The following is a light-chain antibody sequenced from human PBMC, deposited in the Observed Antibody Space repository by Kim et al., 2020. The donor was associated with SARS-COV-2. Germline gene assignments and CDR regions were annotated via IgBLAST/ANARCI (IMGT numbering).Light chain of an antibody. Sequence: TQSPATLSVSPGERATLSCRASQSVNINLAWYQQKPGQAPRLLIYDASTRATGIPARFSGSGSGKEFTLTISSLQSEDFAVYYCQQYNNWPPLTFGGGTKVDIK. V-gene: IGKV3-15*01. J-gene: IGKJ4*01. CDR1: QSVNIN. CDR2: DAS. CDR3: QQYNNWPPLT.